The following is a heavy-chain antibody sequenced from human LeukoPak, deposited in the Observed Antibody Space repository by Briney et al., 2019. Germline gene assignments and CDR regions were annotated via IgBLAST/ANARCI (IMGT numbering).Heavy chain of an antibody. Sequence: ESLSLTCAVYGGSFSGYYWSWIRQPPGKGLEWIGEINHSGSTNYNPSLKSRVTISVDTSKNQFSLKLSSVTAGDTAVYYCAIGGLMITFRGVIVDWGQGTIVTVSS. CDR1: GGSFSGYY. D-gene: IGHD3-16*02. J-gene: IGHJ4*02. CDR3: AIGGLMITFRGVIVD. V-gene: IGHV4-34*01. CDR2: INHSGST.